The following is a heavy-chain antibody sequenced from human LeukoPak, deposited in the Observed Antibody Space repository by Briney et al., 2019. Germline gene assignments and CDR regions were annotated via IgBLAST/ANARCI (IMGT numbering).Heavy chain of an antibody. J-gene: IGHJ5*02. CDR3: AHSNRNYDKVHADWFDP. D-gene: IGHD3-9*01. CDR2: IYWDDDK. CDR1: GFSLSTSGVG. V-gene: IGHV2-5*02. Sequence: SGPTLVNPTQTLTLTCTFSGFSLSTSGVGVGWIRQPPGKALEWLALIYWDDDKRYSPSLKSRLTITKDTSKNQVVLTMTNMDPVDTATYYCAHSNRNYDKVHADWFDPWGQGTLVTVSS.